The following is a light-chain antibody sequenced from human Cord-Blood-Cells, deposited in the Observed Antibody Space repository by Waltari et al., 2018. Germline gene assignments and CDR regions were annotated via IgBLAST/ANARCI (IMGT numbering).Light chain of an antibody. CDR1: QSILSY. CDR3: QQRHSTPRT. V-gene: IGKV1-39*01. CDR2: AAS. Sequence: DIQMTQSPSSLSASVGDRVTITCLARQSILSYVNWYQQKPGKAPKLLIYAASSLQSGVRSRFSGSGSGTDFTLTISSLQPKDFSTYSCQQRHSTPRTFGQGTKVEIK. J-gene: IGKJ1*01.